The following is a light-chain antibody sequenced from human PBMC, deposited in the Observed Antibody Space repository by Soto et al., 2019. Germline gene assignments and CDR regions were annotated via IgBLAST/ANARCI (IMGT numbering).Light chain of an antibody. CDR1: QSILDRSRNKSY. CDR3: QQYFTSPWT. J-gene: IGKJ1*01. Sequence: DIVMTQSPDSLAVSLGERATFNCKSSQSILDRSRNKSYLAWYQQKSGQPPKLLIYWASLREPGVPDRFTGSGSGTDFTLTINSLQAEDVAVYYCQQYFTSPWTFGQGTKVEI. CDR2: WAS. V-gene: IGKV4-1*01.